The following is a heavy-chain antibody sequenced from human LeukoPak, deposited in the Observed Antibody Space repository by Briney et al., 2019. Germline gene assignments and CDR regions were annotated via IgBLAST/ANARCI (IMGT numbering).Heavy chain of an antibody. CDR1: GGTFSSYA. V-gene: IGHV1-69*05. D-gene: IGHD6-6*01. CDR2: IIPIFGTA. CDR3: ARRRRRSSSEDY. J-gene: IGHJ4*02. Sequence: SVKVSCKASGGTFSSYAISWVRQAPGQGLEWMGGIIPIFGTANYAQKFQGRVTITTDESSSTAYMELSSLRSEDTAVYYCARRRRRSSSEDYWGQGTLVTVSS.